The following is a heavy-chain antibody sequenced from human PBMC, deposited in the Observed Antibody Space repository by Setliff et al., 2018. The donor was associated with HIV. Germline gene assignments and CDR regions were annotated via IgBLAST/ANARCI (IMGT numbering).Heavy chain of an antibody. CDR2: ISPDGRST. J-gene: IGHJ3*02. CDR3: ALVGGITVPPDGFDI. V-gene: IGHV3-74*01. Sequence: GGSLRLSCAASGFTFNNYWMNWVRQVPGKGLVWVARISPDGRSTTHADAVKGRFTISRDNAKNTLYLHMSSLRAEDTSVYHCALVGGITVPPDGFDIWGQGTMVTVSS. D-gene: IGHD3-22*01. CDR1: GFTFNNYW.